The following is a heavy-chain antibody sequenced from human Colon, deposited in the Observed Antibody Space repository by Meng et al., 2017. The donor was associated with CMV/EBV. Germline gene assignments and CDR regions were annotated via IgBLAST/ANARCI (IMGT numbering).Heavy chain of an antibody. CDR2: INPVLGIP. CDR3: ARDLGGEDV. Sequence: SVKVSCKTSGYTFVDYDLNWVRQAPGHGLEWMGRINPVLGIPTYAQKFQGRLTITADKSTSTAYMELTSLTSDDTAVYYCARDLGGEDVWGQGTLVTVSS. CDR1: GYTFVDYD. D-gene: IGHD3-16*01. V-gene: IGHV1-69*04. J-gene: IGHJ4*02.